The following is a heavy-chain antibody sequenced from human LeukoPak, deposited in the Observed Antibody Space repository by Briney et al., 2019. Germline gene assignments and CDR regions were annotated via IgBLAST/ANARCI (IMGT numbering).Heavy chain of an antibody. Sequence: SETLSLTCTVSGGSISNYYWSWLRQPPGKGLERIGSIYYSGSANYNPSLKSRVTISLDTSKNQFSLKLSSVTAADTAVYYCARASGSYIGLIDYWGQGTLVTVSS. CDR2: IYYSGSA. D-gene: IGHD3-10*01. J-gene: IGHJ4*02. CDR1: GGSISNYY. CDR3: ARASGSYIGLIDY. V-gene: IGHV4-59*01.